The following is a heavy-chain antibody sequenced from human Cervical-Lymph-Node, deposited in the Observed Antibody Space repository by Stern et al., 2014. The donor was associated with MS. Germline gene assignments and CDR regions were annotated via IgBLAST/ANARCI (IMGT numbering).Heavy chain of an antibody. V-gene: IGHV4-39*01. D-gene: IGHD2-8*02. CDR2: VYSSGAP. J-gene: IGHJ4*02. CDR1: GESISSYSHY. CDR3: AKHACTGAACPFDL. Sequence: QVQLVESGPGLVKPSETLSLTFAVSGESISSYSHYWAWIRQPPGKGLEWIGSVYSSGAPSYTPPFKSPVPLSVNTSKNPFSLGLNSVTAADTAVYYCAKHACTGAACPFDLWGQGTLVTVSS.